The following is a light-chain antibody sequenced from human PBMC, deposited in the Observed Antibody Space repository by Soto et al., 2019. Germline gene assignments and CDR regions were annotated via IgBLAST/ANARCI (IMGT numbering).Light chain of an antibody. CDR1: SSNLGAGYD. CDR3: SSYAGSSTFVV. Sequence: QSVVTQPPSVSGAPGQRVTLSCTGNSSNLGAGYDVHWYQQLPGAAPKLVIFGNRNRPSGVPERFSGSKSGTSASLAITGLQAEDEADYYCSSYAGSSTFVVFGGGTKVTVL. V-gene: IGLV1-40*01. J-gene: IGLJ2*01. CDR2: GNR.